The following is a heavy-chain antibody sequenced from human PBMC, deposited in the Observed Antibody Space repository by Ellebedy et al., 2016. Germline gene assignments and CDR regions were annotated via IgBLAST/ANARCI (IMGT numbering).Heavy chain of an antibody. V-gene: IGHV1-18*01. Sequence: ASVKVSCXASGYTFTSYGISWVRQAPGQGLEWMGWISAYNGNTNYAQKLQGRVTMTTDTSTSTAYMELRSLRSDDTAVYYCARTYCSSTSCYLNYYYYMDVWGKGTTVTVSS. D-gene: IGHD2-2*01. J-gene: IGHJ6*03. CDR1: GYTFTSYG. CDR3: ARTYCSSTSCYLNYYYYMDV. CDR2: ISAYNGNT.